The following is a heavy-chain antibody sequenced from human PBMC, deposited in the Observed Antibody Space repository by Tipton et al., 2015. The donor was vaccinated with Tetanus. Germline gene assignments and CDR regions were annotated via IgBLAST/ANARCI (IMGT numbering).Heavy chain of an antibody. CDR2: VYSSGST. CDR1: GGAITSGGYF. D-gene: IGHD1-1*01. V-gene: IGHV4-61*09. CDR3: ARGVSRDWNGHYFDY. Sequence: TLSLTCTVSGGAITSGGYFWSWIRQPAGKGLEWIGYVYSSGSTNYNPSLKRRVTISVDTSKNQFSLSLSSVIAADTAVYYCARGVSRDWNGHYFDYWGQGALVTVSS. J-gene: IGHJ4*02.